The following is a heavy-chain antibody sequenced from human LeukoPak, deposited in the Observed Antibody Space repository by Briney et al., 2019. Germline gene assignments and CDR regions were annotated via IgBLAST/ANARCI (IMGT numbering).Heavy chain of an antibody. CDR2: ISGSGGSA. D-gene: IGHD2-15*01. CDR3: AQDWVDIVVVAATLGY. CDR1: GFSFSSYA. V-gene: IGHV3-23*01. Sequence: GGSLRLSCAASGFSFSSYAMSWVRQAPGKGLQWVSAISGSGGSAYYAASVKGRFIISRDNSKNTLYLQMNSLRAEDTAVYYCAQDWVDIVVVAATLGYWGQGTLVTVSS. J-gene: IGHJ4*02.